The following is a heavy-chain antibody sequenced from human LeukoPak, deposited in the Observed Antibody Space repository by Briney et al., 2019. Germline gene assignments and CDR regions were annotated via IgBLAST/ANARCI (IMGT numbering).Heavy chain of an antibody. CDR3: ARGPLVGANFFSFDY. V-gene: IGHV4-34*01. J-gene: IGHJ4*02. Sequence: SETLSLTCAVYGGSFSGYYWSWIRQPPGKGLEWIGEINHSGSTNYNPSLKSRVTISVDTSKNQFSLKLSSVTAADTAVYYCARGPLVGANFFSFDYWGQGTLVTVSS. D-gene: IGHD1-26*01. CDR2: INHSGST. CDR1: GGSFSGYY.